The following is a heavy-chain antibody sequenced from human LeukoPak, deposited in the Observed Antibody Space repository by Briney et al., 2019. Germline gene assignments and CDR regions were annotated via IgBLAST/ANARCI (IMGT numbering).Heavy chain of an antibody. V-gene: IGHV3-33*01. CDR1: GLIFSHHG. J-gene: IGHJ4*01. D-gene: IGHD4-11*01. CDR3: ARDAQRGFDYSNSLKG. Sequence: GGSLRLSCAASGLIFSHHGMHWVRQAPGKGLEWVAVIWSDGTNRFYADSVKGRFTISRDNSQNTVFLQMDSLRVKDTAIYYCARDAQRGFDYSNSLKGGGHGTLVTVSS. CDR2: IWSDGTNR.